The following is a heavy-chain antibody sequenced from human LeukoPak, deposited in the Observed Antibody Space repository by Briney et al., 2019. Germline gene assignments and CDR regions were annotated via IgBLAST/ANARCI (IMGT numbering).Heavy chain of an antibody. Sequence: AWGSLRLSCAASEFTFSSYAMSWVRQAPGKGLEWVSAISGSGSGTYYADSVKGRFTISRVNSKNTLYLQMNSLRAEDTAVYYCAKEMTYYYDMDVWGQGTTVTVSS. CDR2: ISGSGSGT. V-gene: IGHV3-23*01. CDR1: EFTFSSYA. CDR3: AKEMTYYYDMDV. J-gene: IGHJ6*02.